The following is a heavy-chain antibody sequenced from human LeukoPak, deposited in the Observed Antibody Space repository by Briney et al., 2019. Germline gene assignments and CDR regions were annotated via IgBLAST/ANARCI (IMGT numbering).Heavy chain of an antibody. CDR2: INHSGST. V-gene: IGHV4-34*01. Sequence: SETLSFTCAVYGGSFSGYYWSWIRQPPGKGLEGMGEINHSGSTNYNASLKRRGTITVDTSKNEFSLKRRQVTAADTAVYYCARRIVVVVAATYIDYWGQGTLVTVSS. CDR3: ARRIVVVVAATYIDY. J-gene: IGHJ4*02. D-gene: IGHD2-15*01. CDR1: GGSFSGYY.